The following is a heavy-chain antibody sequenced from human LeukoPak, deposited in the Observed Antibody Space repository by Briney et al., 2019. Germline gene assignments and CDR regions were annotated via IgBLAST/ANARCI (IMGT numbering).Heavy chain of an antibody. J-gene: IGHJ4*02. CDR1: GYTFTGYY. CDR2: INPNNGGT. V-gene: IGHV1-2*02. Sequence: ASVKVSCKASGYTFTGYYMHWVRQAPGQGLEWMGWINPNNGGTNDAQRFQGRVTMTRDTSITTAYMELSRLRSDDTAVYCCARGDGMAVVWGQRTLVTVSS. CDR3: ARGDGMAVV. D-gene: IGHD2-15*01.